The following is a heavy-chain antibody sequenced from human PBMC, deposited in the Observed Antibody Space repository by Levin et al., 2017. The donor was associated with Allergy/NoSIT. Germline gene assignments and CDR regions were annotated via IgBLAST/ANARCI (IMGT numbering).Heavy chain of an antibody. D-gene: IGHD3-3*01. V-gene: IGHV3-23*01. CDR2: ISGSGGST. CDR1: GFTFSSYA. J-gene: IGHJ4*02. Sequence: GGSLRLSCAASGFTFSSYAMSWVRQAPGKGLEWVSAISGSGGSTYYADSVKGRFTISRDNSKNTLYLQMNSLRAEDTAVYYCAKVPYYDFWSGRRPFDYWGQGTLVTVSS. CDR3: AKVPYYDFWSGRRPFDY.